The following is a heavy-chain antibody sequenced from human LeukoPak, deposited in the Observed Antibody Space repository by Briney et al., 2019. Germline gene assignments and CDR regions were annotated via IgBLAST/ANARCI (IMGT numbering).Heavy chain of an antibody. D-gene: IGHD3-16*01. Sequence: GGSLRLSCAASGFTFSSYAMSWVRQAPGKGLEWVSSIRSSGGSTFYADSVRGRFTISRDNSKNTLYLQMNSLRGEDTAVYYCARGWGSNVYASAFDVWGQGTMVTVSS. V-gene: IGHV3-23*01. J-gene: IGHJ3*01. CDR3: ARGWGSNVYASAFDV. CDR1: GFTFSSYA. CDR2: IRSSGGST.